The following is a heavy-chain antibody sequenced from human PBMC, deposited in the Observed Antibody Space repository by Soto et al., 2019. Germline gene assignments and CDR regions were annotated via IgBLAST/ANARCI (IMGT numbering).Heavy chain of an antibody. CDR2: MNPNSGNT. V-gene: IGHV1-8*01. Sequence: QVPLVQSGAEVKKPGASVKVSCKASGYTFTSYDINWVRQASGQGLEWMGWMNPNSGNTGYAQKFQGRVTMTRNTSISTAYMELSSLSSEDTAVYYCARAYVGANDAFDIWGQGTMVTVSS. CDR1: GYTFTSYD. J-gene: IGHJ3*02. CDR3: ARAYVGANDAFDI. D-gene: IGHD1-26*01.